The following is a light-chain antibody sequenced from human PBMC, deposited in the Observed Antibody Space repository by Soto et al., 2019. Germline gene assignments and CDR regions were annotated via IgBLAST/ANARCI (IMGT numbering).Light chain of an antibody. Sequence: EILLTQSPGALAVSPGEVATLSCRASQSVRDNLAWYQQKPGQAPRLLIYRASIRATGVPARFSGSGSGTEFTLTISGLQSEDVSIYFCQHYNFWPHSFSQGTKVEIK. V-gene: IGKV3-15*01. CDR2: RAS. CDR3: QHYNFWPHS. CDR1: QSVRDN. J-gene: IGKJ2*01.